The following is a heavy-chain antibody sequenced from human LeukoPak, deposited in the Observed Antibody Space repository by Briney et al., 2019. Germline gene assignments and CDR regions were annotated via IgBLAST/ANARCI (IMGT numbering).Heavy chain of an antibody. CDR2: INHSGST. V-gene: IGHV4-4*02. Sequence: SGTLSLTCAVSGGSISSSNWWSWVRQPPGKGLEWIGEINHSGSTNYNPSLKSRVTISVDTSKNQFSLKLSSVTAADTAVYYCARGGYYDYVWGSYRPYYFDYWGQGTLVTVSS. D-gene: IGHD3-16*02. CDR1: GGSISSSNW. J-gene: IGHJ4*02. CDR3: ARGGYYDYVWGSYRPYYFDY.